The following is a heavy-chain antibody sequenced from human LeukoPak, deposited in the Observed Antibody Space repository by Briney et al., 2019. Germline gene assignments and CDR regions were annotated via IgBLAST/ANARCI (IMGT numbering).Heavy chain of an antibody. D-gene: IGHD4-17*01. V-gene: IGHV3-23*01. CDR3: ATKQGTVTSNWYFAL. CDR1: GFMFSTYG. J-gene: IGHJ2*01. Sequence: GGSLRLSCEASGFMFSTYGMNWVRQAPGTGLEWVSSISGNTGSTNYADSVRGRFTISRDTSKNTLYLQMNYLRAGDTAVYYCATKQGTVTSNWYFALWGPGTQVTVSS. CDR2: ISGNTGST.